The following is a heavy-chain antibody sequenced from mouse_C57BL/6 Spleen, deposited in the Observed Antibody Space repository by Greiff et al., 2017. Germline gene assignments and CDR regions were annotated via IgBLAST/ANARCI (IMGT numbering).Heavy chain of an antibody. CDR2: IDPENGDT. CDR1: GFNIKDDY. CDR3: TTKNALLLRSYWYFDV. V-gene: IGHV14-4*01. Sequence: EVQVVESGAELVRPGASVKLSCTASGFNIKDDYMHWVKQRPEQGLEWIGWIDPENGDTEYASKFQGKATITADTSSNTAYLQLSSLTSEDTAVYYCTTKNALLLRSYWYFDVWGTGTTVTVSS. D-gene: IGHD1-1*01. J-gene: IGHJ1*03.